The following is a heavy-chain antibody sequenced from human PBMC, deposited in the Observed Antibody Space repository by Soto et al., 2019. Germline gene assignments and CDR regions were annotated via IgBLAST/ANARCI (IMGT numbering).Heavy chain of an antibody. CDR3: ARAAVGYCISTSCYSVDY. Sequence: GASVKVSCKASGYIFVNYGIAWVRQAPGQGLEWMGWISPYTGNTHSATKVQGRLTMTTDTSTSTAYMELRSLRSDDTAVYYCARAAVGYCISTSCYSVDYWGQGTLVTVSS. CDR2: ISPYTGNT. J-gene: IGHJ4*02. D-gene: IGHD2-2*01. V-gene: IGHV1-18*01. CDR1: GYIFVNYG.